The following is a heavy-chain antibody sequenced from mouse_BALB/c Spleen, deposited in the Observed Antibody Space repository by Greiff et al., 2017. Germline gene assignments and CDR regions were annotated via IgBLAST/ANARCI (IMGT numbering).Heavy chain of an antibody. CDR3: ARQGRYWYFDV. Sequence: EVKLVESGGDLVKPGGSLKLSCAASGFTFSSYGMSWVRQTPDKRLEWVATISSGGSYTYYPDSVKGRFTISRDNAKNTLYLQMCSLKSEDTAMYYCARQGRYWYFDVWGAGTTVTVSS. CDR1: GFTFSSYG. J-gene: IGHJ1*01. CDR2: ISSGGSYT. V-gene: IGHV5-6*01.